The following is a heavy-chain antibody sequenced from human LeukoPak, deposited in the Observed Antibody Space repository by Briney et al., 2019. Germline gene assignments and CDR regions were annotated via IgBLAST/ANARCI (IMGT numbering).Heavy chain of an antibody. Sequence: GGSLRLSCAASGFTFDDYAVHWVRQAPGKGLEWVSGISWNSGSIGYADSVKGRFTISRDNAKNSLYLQMNSLRAEDTALYYCAKVNTDAFDIWGQGTMVTVSS. CDR1: GFTFDDYA. D-gene: IGHD1/OR15-1a*01. J-gene: IGHJ3*02. CDR2: ISWNSGSI. V-gene: IGHV3-9*01. CDR3: AKVNTDAFDI.